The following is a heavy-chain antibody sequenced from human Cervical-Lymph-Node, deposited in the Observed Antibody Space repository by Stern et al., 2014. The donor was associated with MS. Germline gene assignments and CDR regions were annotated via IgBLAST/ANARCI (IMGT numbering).Heavy chain of an antibody. CDR1: GYSFTSNW. V-gene: IGHV5-51*01. J-gene: IGHJ4*02. D-gene: IGHD6-19*01. Sequence: VQLVQSGAEMKEVGESLRISCKGSGYSFTSNWIGWVRQLPGKGLEWMGIIFPLDSDTRYRPSFQGPVTISADTSISTAYLQWSSLRASDTAKYYCARLDSSGWSRWGQGTLVTVSS. CDR3: ARLDSSGWSR. CDR2: IFPLDSDT.